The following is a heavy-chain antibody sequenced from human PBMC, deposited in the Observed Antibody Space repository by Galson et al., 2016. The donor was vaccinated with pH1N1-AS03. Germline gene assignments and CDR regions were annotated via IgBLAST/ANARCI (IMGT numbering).Heavy chain of an antibody. D-gene: IGHD3-16*01. CDR3: VSVWGDYDY. J-gene: IGHJ4*02. V-gene: IGHV4-4*07. Sequence: TLSLTCTVSGGSISSYYWSWIRQPAGKGLEWVGRIYTSGSTIYNPSLKSRVTVSVDTSKNQLSLKLTSVTAADTAVYYCVSVWGDYDYWGQGTLVTVSS. CDR2: IYTSGST. CDR1: GGSISSYY.